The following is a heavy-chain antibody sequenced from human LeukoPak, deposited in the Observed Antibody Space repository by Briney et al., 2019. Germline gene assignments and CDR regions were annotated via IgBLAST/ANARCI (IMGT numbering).Heavy chain of an antibody. V-gene: IGHV2-5*01. CDR3: AHTLGDYDFWSGYYLEGGWFDP. D-gene: IGHD3-3*01. CDR1: GLLLSPSGVG. J-gene: IGHJ5*02. Sequence: SGLTLMKPTQTRTLTCTFCGLLLSPSGVGVGWIRQPHGKALAWHALTYWNDDKRYRSSLKSMLTITKDTSKNQVVLTMTNIDPVDTARYYCAHTLGDYDFWSGYYLEGGWFDPWGQGTLDTVSS. CDR2: TYWNDDK.